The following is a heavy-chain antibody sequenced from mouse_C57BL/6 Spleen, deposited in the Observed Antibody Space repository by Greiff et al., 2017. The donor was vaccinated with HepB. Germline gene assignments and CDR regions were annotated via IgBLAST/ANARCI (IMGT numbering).Heavy chain of an antibody. Sequence: QVQLQQSGPELVKPGASVKISCKASGYAFSSSWMNWVKQRPGKGLEWIGRIYPGDGDTNYNGKFKGKATLTADKSSSTAYMQLSSLTSEDSAVYFCAREQLRLHTSFAYWGQGTLVTVSA. CDR2: IYPGDGDT. J-gene: IGHJ3*01. CDR3: AREQLRLHTSFAY. V-gene: IGHV1-82*01. CDR1: GYAFSSSW. D-gene: IGHD3-2*02.